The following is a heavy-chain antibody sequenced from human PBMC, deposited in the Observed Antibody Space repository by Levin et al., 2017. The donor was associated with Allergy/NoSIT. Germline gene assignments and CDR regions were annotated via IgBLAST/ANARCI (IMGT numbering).Heavy chain of an antibody. V-gene: IGHV3-49*04. D-gene: IGHD3-16*02. CDR2: IRNKAHGGTT. CDR3: ARGGPPNYDYNWGSYRDGYFDY. J-gene: IGHJ4*02. Sequence: GESLKISCTGSGFTFGDYAMSWVRQAPGKGLEWVGFIRNKAHGGTTEYAASVKGRLTISRDDSKSIAYLQLTSLKTEDSAVYFCARGGPPNYDYNWGSYRDGYFDYWGQGNLVTVSS. CDR1: GFTFGDYA.